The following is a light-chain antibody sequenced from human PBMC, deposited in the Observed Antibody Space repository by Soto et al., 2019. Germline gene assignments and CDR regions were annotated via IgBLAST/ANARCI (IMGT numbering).Light chain of an antibody. Sequence: EIVMPQSPATLSVSPGERATLSCRASQSISSNLSWYQQKPGQAPMLLIYGASTRATGIPARFSGSGSGTEFTLPISSLQSEEFAVYYCQQYNDWPPITFGQGTLLEIK. V-gene: IGKV3-15*01. J-gene: IGKJ5*01. CDR1: QSISSN. CDR2: GAS. CDR3: QQYNDWPPIT.